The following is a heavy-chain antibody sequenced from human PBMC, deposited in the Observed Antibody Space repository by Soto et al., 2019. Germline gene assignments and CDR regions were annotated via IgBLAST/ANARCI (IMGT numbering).Heavy chain of an antibody. V-gene: IGHV5-51*01. CDR1: GYSFTSYW. CDR2: IYPGDSDT. Sequence: GESLKISSKCSGYSFTSYWIGWVRQMPGKGLEWMGIIYPGDSDTRYSPSFQGQVTISADKSISTAYLQWSSLKASDTAMYYCARTSAAGKNYNGMDVWGQGTTVTVSS. D-gene: IGHD6-13*01. J-gene: IGHJ6*02. CDR3: ARTSAAGKNYNGMDV.